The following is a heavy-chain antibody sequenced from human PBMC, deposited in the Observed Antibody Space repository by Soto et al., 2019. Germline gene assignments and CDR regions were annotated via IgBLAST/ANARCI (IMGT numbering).Heavy chain of an antibody. J-gene: IGHJ4*02. Sequence: QVQLVESGGGLVKPGGSLRLACAASGFSFGDSYMGWVRQAPGKGLEWLSYISGGSSYTNYADSVKGRFTISRDNAKRSLYLEMNSLRADDTAVYYCAKTIVAASGYYFDHWGQGNLVTVSS. V-gene: IGHV3-11*06. D-gene: IGHD2-21*01. CDR3: AKTIVAASGYYFDH. CDR1: GFSFGDSY. CDR2: ISGGSSYT.